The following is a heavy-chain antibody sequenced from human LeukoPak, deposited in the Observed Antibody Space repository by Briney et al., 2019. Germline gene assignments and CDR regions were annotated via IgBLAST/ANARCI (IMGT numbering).Heavy chain of an antibody. CDR1: GVSMSSSPYY. Sequence: NPSETLSLTCTVSGVSMSSSPYYWGWIRQPPGKGLEWIGTIYDSGHTNYNPSLRSRLTISVDTSRNQFSLKLSSVTAADTAVYYCARHDCDSSRCSVNWFDPWGQGTLVTVSS. D-gene: IGHD2/OR15-2a*01. CDR3: ARHDCDSSRCSVNWFDP. J-gene: IGHJ5*02. CDR2: IYDSGHT. V-gene: IGHV4-39*01.